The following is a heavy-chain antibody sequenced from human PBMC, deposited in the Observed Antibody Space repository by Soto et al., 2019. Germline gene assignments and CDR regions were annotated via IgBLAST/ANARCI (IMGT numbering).Heavy chain of an antibody. J-gene: IGHJ4*02. CDR1: GFTFSSYA. CDR2: ISGSGGST. V-gene: IGHV3-23*01. D-gene: IGHD1-26*01. Sequence: GGSLRLSCAASGFTFSSYAMSWVRQAPGKGLEGVSVISGSGGSTYYADSVKGRFTISRDNSKSTLYLQMNSLRAEDTAVYYCAKVGDVSRGSYFDYWGQGTLVTVSS. CDR3: AKVGDVSRGSYFDY.